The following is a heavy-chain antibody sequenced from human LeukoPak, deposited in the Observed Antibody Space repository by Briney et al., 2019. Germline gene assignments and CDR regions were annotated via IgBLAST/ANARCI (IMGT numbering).Heavy chain of an antibody. J-gene: IGHJ4*02. CDR1: GGSISSYY. CDR2: IYYSGST. V-gene: IGHV4-59*01. D-gene: IGHD2-21*02. CDR3: ARAGNAYCGGDCYSRYYFDY. Sequence: SETLSLTCTVSGGSISSYYWSWIRQPPGKGLEWIGYIYYSGSTNYNPSLKSRVTISVDTSKNQFSLKLSSVTAADTAVYYCARAGNAYCGGDCYSRYYFDYWGQGTLVTVSS.